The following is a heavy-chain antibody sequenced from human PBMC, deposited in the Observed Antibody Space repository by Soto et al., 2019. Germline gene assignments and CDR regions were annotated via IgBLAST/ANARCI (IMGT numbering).Heavy chain of an antibody. V-gene: IGHV6-1*01. CDR2: TYYRSKWSD. D-gene: IGHD3-22*01. J-gene: IGHJ3*02. CDR1: GDSVSSNSAA. Sequence: PSQTLSLTCAISGDSVSSNSAAWNWIRQSPSRGLEWLGRTYYRSKWSDDYAPSVKGRITINPDTSKNQFSLHLNSVTPEDTAVYYCARDQDFDSSGYPLDAFDIWGQATMVTVSS. CDR3: ARDQDFDSSGYPLDAFDI.